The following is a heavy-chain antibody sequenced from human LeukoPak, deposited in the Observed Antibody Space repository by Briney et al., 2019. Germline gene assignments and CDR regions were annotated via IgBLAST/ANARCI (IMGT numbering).Heavy chain of an antibody. J-gene: IGHJ6*03. CDR2: IYYSGST. CDR1: GGSISSYY. V-gene: IGHV4-59*01. Sequence: SETLSLTCTVSGGSISSYYWSWIRQPPGKGLEWIGYIYYSGSTNYNPSLKSRVTISVDTSKNQFSLKLSSVTAADTAVYYCARSVERYCSGGSCYSYSYYMDAWGKGTTVTVSS. CDR3: ARSVERYCSGGSCYSYSYYMDA. D-gene: IGHD2-15*01.